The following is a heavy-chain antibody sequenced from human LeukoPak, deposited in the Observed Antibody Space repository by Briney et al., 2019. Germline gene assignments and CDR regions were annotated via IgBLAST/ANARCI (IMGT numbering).Heavy chain of an antibody. Sequence: GGSLRLSCAASGYTFSSYRMNWVSQAPGKGLEWVSSISSSSYIYYADSVKGRFTISRDNAKNSLYLQMNSLRAEDTAVYYCARERQLWETYYDYWGQGTLVTVSS. CDR2: ISSSSYI. CDR3: ARERQLWETYYDY. D-gene: IGHD5-18*01. J-gene: IGHJ4*02. V-gene: IGHV3-21*01. CDR1: GYTFSSYR.